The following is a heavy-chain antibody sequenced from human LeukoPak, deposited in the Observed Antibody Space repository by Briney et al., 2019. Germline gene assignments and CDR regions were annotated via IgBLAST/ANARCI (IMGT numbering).Heavy chain of an antibody. CDR1: GFTFSSYA. V-gene: IGHV3-23*01. J-gene: IGHJ5*02. Sequence: GGSLRLSCAASGFTFSSYAMTWVRQAPGKGLEWVSAISGSGGSTYYADSVKGRFTISRDNSKNTLYLQMNSLRAEDTAVYYCAKDRHAPGRYCSSTTCFPFDPWGQGTQVTVSS. CDR3: AKDRHAPGRYCSSTTCFPFDP. CDR2: ISGSGGST. D-gene: IGHD2-2*01.